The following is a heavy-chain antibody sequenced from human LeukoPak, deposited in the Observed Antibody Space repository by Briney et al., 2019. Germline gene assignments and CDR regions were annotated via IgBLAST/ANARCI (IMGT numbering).Heavy chain of an antibody. V-gene: IGHV4-39*01. CDR2: IYYRGNT. J-gene: IGHJ3*02. CDR1: RASFIGSDYC. CDR3: ADSSGYLGDDVFDS. D-gene: IGHD3-22*01. Sequence: SETLSLTCSVSRASFIGSDYCWGWVRQPPGKGLEWIGTIYYRGNTYYNPSLTSRVTISADTSKMQFSLKLTSATAADTAVYSCADSSGYLGDDVFDSWGRGTLVTVSS.